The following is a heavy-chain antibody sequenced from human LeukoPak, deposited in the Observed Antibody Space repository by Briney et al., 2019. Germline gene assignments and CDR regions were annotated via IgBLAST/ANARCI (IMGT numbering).Heavy chain of an antibody. CDR2: IYTGGSP. Sequence: PGGSLRLSCAASGFTVSSNYMSWVRQAPGKGLEWVSVIYTGGSPDYADSVKGRFAISRDDSKNTLYLQMNSLRAEDTAVYYCARGRPSGFDIWGQGTIVIVSS. J-gene: IGHJ3*02. V-gene: IGHV3-66*01. CDR1: GFTVSSNY. CDR3: ARGRPSGFDI.